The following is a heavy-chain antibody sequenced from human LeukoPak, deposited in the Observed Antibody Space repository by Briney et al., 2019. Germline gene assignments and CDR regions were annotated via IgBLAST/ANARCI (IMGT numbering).Heavy chain of an antibody. CDR1: GFTFSSYA. J-gene: IGHJ3*02. Sequence: GGSLRLSCAASGFTFSSYAMHWVRQAPGKGLEWVAVISYDGSNKYYADSVKGRFTISRDNSKNTLYLQMNSLRAEDTAVYYCAKALPIVVVPAAIRGDVDAFDIWGQGTMVTVSS. V-gene: IGHV3-30-3*01. D-gene: IGHD2-2*02. CDR3: AKALPIVVVPAAIRGDVDAFDI. CDR2: ISYDGSNK.